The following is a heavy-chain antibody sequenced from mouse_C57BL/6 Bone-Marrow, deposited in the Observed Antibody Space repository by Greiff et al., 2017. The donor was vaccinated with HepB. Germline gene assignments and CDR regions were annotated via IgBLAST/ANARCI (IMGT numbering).Heavy chain of an antibody. Sequence: VQLQQSGAELVKPGASVKLSCKASGYTFTSYWMQWVKQRPEQGLEWIGEIDPSDSYTNYNQKFKGKATLTVDTSSSTAYMQLSSLTSEDSAVYYCAREGYGYDVNFDYWGQGTTLTVSS. V-gene: IGHV1-50*01. CDR3: AREGYGYDVNFDY. CDR1: GYTFTSYW. J-gene: IGHJ2*01. D-gene: IGHD2-2*01. CDR2: IDPSDSYT.